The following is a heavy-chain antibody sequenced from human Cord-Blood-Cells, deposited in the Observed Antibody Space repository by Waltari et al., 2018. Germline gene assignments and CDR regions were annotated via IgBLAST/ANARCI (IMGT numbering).Heavy chain of an antibody. D-gene: IGHD3-10*01. CDR3: ARPYSTSGSGSYYYFDY. Sequence: QVQLQQWGAGLLKPSETLSLTCAVYGGSFRGYYWSWTRHPPGKGLEWIGEINHSGSTNYNPSLKSRVTISVDTSKNQFSLKLSSVTAADTAVYYCARPYSTSGSGSYYYFDYWGQGTLVTVSS. CDR2: INHSGST. J-gene: IGHJ4*02. V-gene: IGHV4-34*01. CDR1: GGSFRGYY.